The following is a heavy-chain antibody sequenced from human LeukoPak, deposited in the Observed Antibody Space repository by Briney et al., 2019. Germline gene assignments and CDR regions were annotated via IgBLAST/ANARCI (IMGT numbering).Heavy chain of an antibody. CDR2: IRYDGSNK. V-gene: IGHV3-30*02. Sequence: GGSLRLSCAASGFTFSSYGMHWVRQAPGKGLEWVAFIRYDGSNKYYADSVKGRFTISRDNSKNTLYLQMNSLRAEDTAVYYCAKDHLVGVPASPPLEFDYWGQGTLVTVSS. J-gene: IGHJ4*02. CDR3: AKDHLVGVPASPPLEFDY. CDR1: GFTFSSYG. D-gene: IGHD2-2*01.